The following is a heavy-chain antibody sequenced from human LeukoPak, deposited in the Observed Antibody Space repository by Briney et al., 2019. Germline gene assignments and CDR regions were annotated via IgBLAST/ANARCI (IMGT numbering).Heavy chain of an antibody. CDR1: GFTFSDYY. CDR3: ARNRAPGDY. J-gene: IGHJ4*02. CDR2: INSDGSST. V-gene: IGHV3-74*01. Sequence: GGSLRLSCAASGFTFSDYYMSWIRQAPGKGLVWVSRINSDGSSTSYADSVKGRFTISRDNAKNTLYLQMNSLRAEDTAVYYCARNRAPGDYWGQGTLVTVSS. D-gene: IGHD2/OR15-2a*01.